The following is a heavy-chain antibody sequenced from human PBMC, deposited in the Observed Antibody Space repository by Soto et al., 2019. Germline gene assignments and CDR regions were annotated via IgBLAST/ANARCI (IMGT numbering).Heavy chain of an antibody. D-gene: IGHD3-22*01. J-gene: IGHJ4*02. CDR3: ARILGYYYDSSGYRPPCFDY. Sequence: ETLSLTCTVSGTSISSYYWSWIRQPPGKALEWLAHIFSNDEKSYSTSLKSRLTISKDTSKSQVVLTMTNMDPVDTATYYCARILGYYYDSSGYRPPCFDYWGQGTLVTVSS. V-gene: IGHV2-26*01. CDR2: IFSNDEK. CDR1: GTSISSYYW.